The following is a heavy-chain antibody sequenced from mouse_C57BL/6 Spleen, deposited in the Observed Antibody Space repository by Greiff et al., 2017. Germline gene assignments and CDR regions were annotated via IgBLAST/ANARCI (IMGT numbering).Heavy chain of an antibody. CDR2: INPNNGGT. CDR3: ARGYYYGIDY. V-gene: IGHV1-18*01. CDR1: GYTFTDYN. J-gene: IGHJ2*01. Sequence: EVQLQQSGPELVKPGASVKIPCKASGYTFTDYNMDWVKQSHGKSLEWIGDINPNNGGTIYNQKFKGKATWTVDKTSSTAYMELRNLTSEDTAVYYCARGYYYGIDYWGQGTTLTVSS. D-gene: IGHD1-1*01.